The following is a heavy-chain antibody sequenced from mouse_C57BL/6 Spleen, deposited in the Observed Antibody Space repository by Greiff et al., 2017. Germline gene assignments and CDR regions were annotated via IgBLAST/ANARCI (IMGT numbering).Heavy chain of an antibody. J-gene: IGHJ4*01. D-gene: IGHD2-1*01. Sequence: EVKVVESGGGLVKPGGSLKLSCAASGFTFSSYAMSWVRQTPEKRLEWVATISDGGSYTYYPDNVKGRFTISRDNAKNNLYLQMSHLKSEDTAMYYCARDRPYGNGYAMDYWGQGTSVTVSS. CDR2: ISDGGSYT. CDR3: ARDRPYGNGYAMDY. V-gene: IGHV5-4*01. CDR1: GFTFSSYA.